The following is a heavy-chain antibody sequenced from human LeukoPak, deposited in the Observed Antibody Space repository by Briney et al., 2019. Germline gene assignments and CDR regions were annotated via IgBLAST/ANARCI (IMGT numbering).Heavy chain of an antibody. J-gene: IGHJ4*02. CDR1: GFTFSSYG. CDR2: IKKDGSDK. Sequence: GGSLRLSCAASGFTFSSYGMHWVRQAPGKGLEWVANIKKDGSDKYYVDSVKGRFTISRDNTKNSLFLQMNSLRAEDTAVYYCATDPAGIGSESYWGQGTLVTVSS. V-gene: IGHV3-7*01. D-gene: IGHD1-14*01. CDR3: ATDPAGIGSESY.